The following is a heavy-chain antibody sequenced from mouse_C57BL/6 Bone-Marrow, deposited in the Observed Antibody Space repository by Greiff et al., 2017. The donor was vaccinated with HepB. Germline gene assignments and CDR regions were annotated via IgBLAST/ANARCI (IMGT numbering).Heavy chain of an antibody. D-gene: IGHD1-1*01. CDR3: TRPFGVYGSTYYFDY. CDR2: IYPGNSDT. J-gene: IGHJ2*01. V-gene: IGHV1-5*01. Sequence: EVQLQQSGTVLARPGASVKMSCKTSGYTFTSYWMHWVKQRPGQGLEWIGAIYPGNSDTSYNQKFKGKAKLTAVTSASTAYMELSSLTNEDSAVYYCTRPFGVYGSTYYFDYWGQGTTLTVSS. CDR1: GYTFTSYW.